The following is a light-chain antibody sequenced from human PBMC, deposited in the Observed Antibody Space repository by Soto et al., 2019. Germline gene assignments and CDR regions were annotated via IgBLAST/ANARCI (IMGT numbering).Light chain of an antibody. CDR3: QQYGSSPRT. CDR1: QSVSGSY. V-gene: IGKV3-20*01. J-gene: IGKJ1*01. CDR2: GAS. Sequence: EIVLTQSPGTLSLSPGERATLSCRASQSVSGSYLAWYQQGPGQAPRLLINGASSRATGIPDRFSGSGSGTDFTLTISGLEPEDFAVYYCQQYGSSPRTFGQGTKVEIK.